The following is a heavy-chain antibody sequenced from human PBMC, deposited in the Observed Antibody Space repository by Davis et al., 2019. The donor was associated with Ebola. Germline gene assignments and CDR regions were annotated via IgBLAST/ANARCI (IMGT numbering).Heavy chain of an antibody. CDR3: NRERWYNSGTSYDGMDV. Sequence: PGGSLRLSCTASGFTFGDYVMSWVRQAPGKGLEWVGLIRNKAYGETTEYAASVKGRFTISRDDSRSIAYLQMNNLKMEDTALYYCNRERWYNSGTSYDGMDVWGQGTTVTVSS. CDR1: GFTFGDYV. J-gene: IGHJ6*02. D-gene: IGHD1-14*01. V-gene: IGHV3-49*04. CDR2: IRNKAYGETT.